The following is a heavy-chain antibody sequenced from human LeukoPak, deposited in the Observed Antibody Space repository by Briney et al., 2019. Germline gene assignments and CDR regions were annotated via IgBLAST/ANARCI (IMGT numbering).Heavy chain of an antibody. V-gene: IGHV4-59*08. J-gene: IGHJ4*02. D-gene: IGHD3-22*01. CDR2: IYYSGST. CDR3: ARQLSYYYDSSGYYGYYFDY. CDR1: GGSISSYY. Sequence: SETLSLTCTVSGGSISSYYWSWIRQPPGKGLDWIGYIYYSGSTNYNPSLKSRVTISVDTSKNQFSLKLSSVTAADTAVYYCARQLSYYYDSSGYYGYYFDYWGQGTLVTVSS.